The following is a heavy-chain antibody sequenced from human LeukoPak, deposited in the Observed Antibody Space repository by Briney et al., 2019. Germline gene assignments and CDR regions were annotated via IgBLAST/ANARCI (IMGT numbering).Heavy chain of an antibody. CDR2: IWYDGSSK. CDR1: GFSFSAYG. J-gene: IGHJ4*02. V-gene: IGHV3-33*01. Sequence: GGSLRLSCAASGFSFSAYGVHWVRQAPGKGLEWVAVIWYDGSSKDYADSVKGRFTLSRDNSKNTLYLQMNSLTVEDTAVYYCARSQSSSLIDYWGQGTLVTVAS. D-gene: IGHD6-13*01. CDR3: ARSQSSSLIDY.